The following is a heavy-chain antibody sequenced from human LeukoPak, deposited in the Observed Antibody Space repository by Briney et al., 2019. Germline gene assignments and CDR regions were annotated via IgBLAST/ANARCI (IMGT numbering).Heavy chain of an antibody. D-gene: IGHD2-15*01. J-gene: IGHJ4*02. CDR2: INQDGSEK. CDR1: GFTFRTYR. V-gene: IGHV3-7*03. CDR3: ARSLPRVGY. Sequence: GGSLRLSCAASGFTFRTYRMSWVRQAPGKGLEWVSNINQDGSEKYYVDSLKGRFTISRDNAKNSLYLQMNSLKADDTAVYYCARSLPRVGYWGQGTLVTVSS.